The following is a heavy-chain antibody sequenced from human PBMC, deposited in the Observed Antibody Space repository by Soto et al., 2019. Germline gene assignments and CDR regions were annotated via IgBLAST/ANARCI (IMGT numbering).Heavy chain of an antibody. Sequence: ASVKVSCKASGYTFTSYGISWVRQAPGQGLEWMGWISAYNGNTNYAQKLQGRVTMTTDTSTSTAYMELRSLRSDDTAVYYCVRVIVVVPAGRRYFDLWGRGTLVTVSS. CDR2: ISAYNGNT. D-gene: IGHD2-2*01. V-gene: IGHV1-18*01. CDR3: VRVIVVVPAGRRYFDL. J-gene: IGHJ2*01. CDR1: GYTFTSYG.